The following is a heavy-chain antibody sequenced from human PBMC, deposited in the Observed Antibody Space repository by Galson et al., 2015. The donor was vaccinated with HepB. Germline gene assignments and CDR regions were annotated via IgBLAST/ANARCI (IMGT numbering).Heavy chain of an antibody. J-gene: IGHJ6*03. CDR1: GFTFSSYG. D-gene: IGHD1-1*01. Sequence: SLRLSCAASGFTFSSYGMHWVRQAPGKGLEWVAVIWYDGSNKYYADSVKGRFTISRDNSKNTLYLQMNSLRAEDTAVYYCARDPRIDRTVGHYYYYYMDVWGKGTTVTVSS. V-gene: IGHV3-33*01. CDR2: IWYDGSNK. CDR3: ARDPRIDRTVGHYYYYYMDV.